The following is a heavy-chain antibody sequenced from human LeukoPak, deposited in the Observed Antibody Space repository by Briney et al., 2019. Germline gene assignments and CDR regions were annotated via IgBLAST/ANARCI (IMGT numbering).Heavy chain of an antibody. J-gene: IGHJ6*03. CDR1: GFTFDDYA. CDR3: AKGGGSTDYCYMDF. D-gene: IGHD1-26*01. CDR2: LSWNSGSI. V-gene: IGHV3-9*03. Sequence: PGGSLRLSCAASGFTFDDYAMHWVRQAPGKGLEWVSGLSWNSGSIGYADSVKGRFTISRDNAKNSLYLQMNSLRAEDMALYYCAKGGGSTDYCYMDFWGKGTTVTVSS.